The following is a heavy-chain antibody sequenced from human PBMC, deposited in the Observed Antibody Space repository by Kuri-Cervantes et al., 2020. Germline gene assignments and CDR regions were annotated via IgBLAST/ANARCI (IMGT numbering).Heavy chain of an antibody. Sequence: GESLKISCAGSGFTFSSYAMSWVRQAPGKGLEWVSAISGSGGSTYYADSVKGRFTISRDNSKNTLYLQMNSLRAEDTAVYYCAKDPRTRNWFDPWGQGTLVTVSS. CDR2: ISGSGGST. V-gene: IGHV3-23*01. D-gene: IGHD1-14*01. J-gene: IGHJ5*02. CDR3: AKDPRTRNWFDP. CDR1: GFTFSSYA.